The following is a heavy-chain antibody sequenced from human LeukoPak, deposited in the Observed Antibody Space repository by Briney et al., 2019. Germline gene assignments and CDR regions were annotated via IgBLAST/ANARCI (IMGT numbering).Heavy chain of an antibody. CDR1: GYNFSSHD. CDR2: ISGYDGNT. V-gene: IGHV1-18*01. Sequence: ASVKVSCKASGYNFSSHDISWVRQAPGQGLEWLGWISGYDGNTNYAQQVQGRVTMTTDTSTSTAYLELRGLGSDDTAVYYCAREAYTNEWNSWWFDSWGQGTLVSVSS. CDR3: AREAYTNEWNSWWFDS. D-gene: IGHD1/OR15-1a*01. J-gene: IGHJ5*01.